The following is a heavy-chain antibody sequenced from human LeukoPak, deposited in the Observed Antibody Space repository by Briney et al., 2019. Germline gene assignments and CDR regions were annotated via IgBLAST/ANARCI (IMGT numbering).Heavy chain of an antibody. V-gene: IGHV3-30*02. D-gene: IGHD3-3*01. Sequence: GVSVRLSCAASGFTFSSYCMHWVRQAPGKGLEWVAFIRYDGSNKYYADSVKGRFTISRDNSKNTLYMQMNSLRAEDTAVYYCASDANSDFWSGYYALDYWGQGTLVTVSS. J-gene: IGHJ4*02. CDR1: GFTFSSYC. CDR3: ASDANSDFWSGYYALDY. CDR2: IRYDGSNK.